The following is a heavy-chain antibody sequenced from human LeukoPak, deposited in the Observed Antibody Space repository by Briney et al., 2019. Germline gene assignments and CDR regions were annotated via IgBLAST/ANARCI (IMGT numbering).Heavy chain of an antibody. Sequence: PGGSLRLSCAASGFTFSSYAMSWVRQAPGKGLEWVSAISGSGGSTYYADSVKGRFTISRDNSKNTLYLQMNSLRAEDTAVYYCAKDVRRITMVRGVIKTAYLYYMDVWGKGTTVTISS. J-gene: IGHJ6*03. CDR1: GFTFSSYA. V-gene: IGHV3-23*01. CDR3: AKDVRRITMVRGVIKTAYLYYMDV. CDR2: ISGSGGST. D-gene: IGHD3-10*01.